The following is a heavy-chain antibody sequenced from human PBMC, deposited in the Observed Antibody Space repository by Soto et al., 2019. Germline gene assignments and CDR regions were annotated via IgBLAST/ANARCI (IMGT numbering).Heavy chain of an antibody. V-gene: IGHV3-30*18. CDR1: GFTFSSYG. J-gene: IGHJ6*04. CDR3: AKDLVGDYYYYYGMDV. Sequence: QVQLVESGGGVVQPGRSLRLSCAASGFTFSSYGMHWVRQAPGKGLEWVAVISYDGSNKYYADSVKGRFTISRDNSKNTLYLQMNSLRAEDTAVYYCAKDLVGDYYYYYGMDVWGKGTTVTVSS. D-gene: IGHD2-2*01. CDR2: ISYDGSNK.